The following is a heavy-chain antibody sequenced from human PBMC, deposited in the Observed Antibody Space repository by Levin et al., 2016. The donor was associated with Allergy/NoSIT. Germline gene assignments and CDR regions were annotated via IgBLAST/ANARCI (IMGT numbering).Heavy chain of an antibody. CDR3: ARDNNWGRYNYYGMDV. CDR1: RFSFRSFG. J-gene: IGHJ6*02. V-gene: IGHV3-30*03. Sequence: GGSLRLSCAGSRFSFRSFGMHWVRQSPGKGLEWVALISYLGSRTYYADSVKGRFTISRDNSQNTVYLQMHSLRPEDSAIYYCARDNNWGRYNYYGMDVWGQGTTVTVS. CDR2: ISYLGSRT. D-gene: IGHD7-27*01.